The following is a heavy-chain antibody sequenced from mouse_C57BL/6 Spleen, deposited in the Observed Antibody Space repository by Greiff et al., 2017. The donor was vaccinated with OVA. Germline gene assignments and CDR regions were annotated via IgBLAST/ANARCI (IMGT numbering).Heavy chain of an antibody. Sequence: DVKLVESGGGLVKPGGSLKLSCAASGFTFSSYAMSWVRQTPEKRLEWVATISDGGSYTYYPDNVKGRFTISRDNAKNNLYLQMSHLKAEDTAMYYCARDRQFITTEEGYFDVWGTGTTVTVSS. D-gene: IGHD1-1*01. J-gene: IGHJ1*03. V-gene: IGHV5-4*01. CDR1: GFTFSSYA. CDR2: ISDGGSYT. CDR3: ARDRQFITTEEGYFDV.